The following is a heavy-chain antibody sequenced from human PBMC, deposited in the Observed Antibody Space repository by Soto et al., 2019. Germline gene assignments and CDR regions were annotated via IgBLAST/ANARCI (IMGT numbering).Heavy chain of an antibody. CDR2: IIPIFGTA. CDR3: ASRPVGSGWYDYDYGRDV. V-gene: IGHV1-69*01. Sequence: QVQLVQSGAAVKKPGSSVKVSCKASGGTFSSYAISWVRQAPGQGLEWMGGIIPIFGTANYAQKSKDRVTITAYEATSPAYRELSSLRSEDTAVYYCASRPVGSGWYDYDYGRDVCGQGTTVTVAS. D-gene: IGHD6-19*01. J-gene: IGHJ6*02. CDR1: GGTFSSYA.